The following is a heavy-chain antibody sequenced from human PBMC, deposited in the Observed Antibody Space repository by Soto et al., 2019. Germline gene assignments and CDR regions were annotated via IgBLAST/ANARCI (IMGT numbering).Heavy chain of an antibody. CDR1: GDTFSFYT. Sequence: QVQMVQSGAEVKKPGSSVKVSCKASGDTFSFYTINWVRPAPGLGLEWMGRVNPILSMSNYAQKFQGRVTLTANKSTSTAAMELRRLRSGAAAFYYCAARYGSGYRAFDSWGQGALVTVSS. J-gene: IGHJ4*02. CDR2: VNPILSMS. V-gene: IGHV1-69*02. D-gene: IGHD3-10*01. CDR3: AARYGSGYRAFDS.